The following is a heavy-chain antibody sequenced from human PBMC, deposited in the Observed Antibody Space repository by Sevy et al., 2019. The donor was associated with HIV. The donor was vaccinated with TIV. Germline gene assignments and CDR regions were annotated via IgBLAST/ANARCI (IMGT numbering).Heavy chain of an antibody. V-gene: IGHV2-5*01. CDR3: ARTQLVRGGFDY. J-gene: IGHJ4*02. D-gene: IGHD6-13*01. CDR2: IYWNDDK. CDR1: GFSLSTSGVG. Sequence: SGPTLVKPTQTLTLTCTFSGFSLSTSGVGVGWIRQPPGKALEWLALIYWNDDKRYSPSLKSRLTITKDTSKNQVVLTMTNMDPVDTVTYYCARTQLVRGGFDYWGQGTLVTVSS.